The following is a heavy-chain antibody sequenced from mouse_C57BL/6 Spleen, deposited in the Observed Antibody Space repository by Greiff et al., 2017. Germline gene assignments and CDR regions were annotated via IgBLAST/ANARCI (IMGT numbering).Heavy chain of an antibody. J-gene: IGHJ2*01. Sequence: VKLMESGPELVKPGASVKISCKASGYAFSSSWMNWVKQRPGKGLEWIGRIYPGDGDTNHNGKFKGKATLTADKSSSTAYMQLSSLTSEDSAVYFCARITTVVATGFDYWGQGTTLTVSS. CDR2: IYPGDGDT. D-gene: IGHD1-1*01. CDR3: ARITTVVATGFDY. CDR1: GYAFSSSW. V-gene: IGHV1-82*01.